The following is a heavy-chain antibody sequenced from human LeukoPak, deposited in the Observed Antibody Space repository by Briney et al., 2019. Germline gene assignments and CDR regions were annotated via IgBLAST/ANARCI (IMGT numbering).Heavy chain of an antibody. CDR2: ITPSGGT. D-gene: IGHD5-24*01. CDR1: GYTFTSYA. Sequence: GASVKVSCKASGYTFTSYAMHWVRQAPGQGLEWMGWITPSGGTNYPQKFQGRVAITRDTSITTAYMDLSRLTSDDTAVYYCARDRYGDGFAHFDYWGQGTTVTVSS. V-gene: IGHV1-2*02. J-gene: IGHJ4*03. CDR3: ARDRYGDGFAHFDY.